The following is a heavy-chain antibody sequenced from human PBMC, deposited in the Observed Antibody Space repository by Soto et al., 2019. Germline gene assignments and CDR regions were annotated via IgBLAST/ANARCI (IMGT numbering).Heavy chain of an antibody. J-gene: IGHJ4*02. V-gene: IGHV1-3*01. CDR1: GYTFTSYA. CDR2: INAGNGNT. Sequence: ASVKVSCKASGYTFTSYAMHWVRQAPGQRLEWMGWINAGNGNTKYSQKFQGRVTITRDTSASTAYMELSSLRSEDTAVYYCARGGGGLRLGELPFFDYWGQGTLVTVSS. D-gene: IGHD3-16*01. CDR3: ARGGGGLRLGELPFFDY.